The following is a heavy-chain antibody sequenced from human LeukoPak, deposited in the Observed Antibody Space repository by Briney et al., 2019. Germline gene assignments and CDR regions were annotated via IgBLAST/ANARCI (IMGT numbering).Heavy chain of an antibody. J-gene: IGHJ4*02. Sequence: PEGSLRLSCAASGFTFSSYNMNWVRQAPGKGLEWVSFISSTSNTIYYADSVKGRFTISRDNAKNSLYLQMNSLRAEDTAAYYCAREEGFDYWGQGTLVTVSS. CDR2: ISSTSNTI. CDR3: AREEGFDY. CDR1: GFTFSSYN. V-gene: IGHV3-48*01.